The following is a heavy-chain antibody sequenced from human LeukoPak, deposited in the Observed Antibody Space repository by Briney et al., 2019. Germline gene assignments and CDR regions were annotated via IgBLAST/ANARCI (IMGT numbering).Heavy chain of an antibody. J-gene: IGHJ4*02. CDR2: IKGDGIST. CDR3: AKDHYWSIDY. V-gene: IGHV3-74*01. D-gene: IGHD3-3*01. Sequence: GGSLRLSCAASGFYFSSNWMHWVRHAPGQGLVWVSRIKGDGISTNYADSVKGRFTISRDIAKNTLYLQMNSLRAEDTGVYYCAKDHYWSIDYWGRGTLVTVSS. CDR1: GFYFSSNW.